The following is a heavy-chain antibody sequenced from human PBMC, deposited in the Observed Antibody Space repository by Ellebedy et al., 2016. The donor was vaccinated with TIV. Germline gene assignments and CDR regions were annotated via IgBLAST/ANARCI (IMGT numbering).Heavy chain of an antibody. CDR1: GGPFSSSNYH. Sequence: SETLSLTCTVSGGPFSSSNYHWGWIRQPPGKGLEWIGSIFYSGTTDYNPSLKSRVTISVDKSKNQFSLRLSSVTATDTAVYFCARHKEKNNGVWRWFDPWGPGTLVTVSS. V-gene: IGHV4-39*01. D-gene: IGHD2/OR15-2a*01. CDR2: IFYSGTT. CDR3: ARHKEKNNGVWRWFDP. J-gene: IGHJ5*02.